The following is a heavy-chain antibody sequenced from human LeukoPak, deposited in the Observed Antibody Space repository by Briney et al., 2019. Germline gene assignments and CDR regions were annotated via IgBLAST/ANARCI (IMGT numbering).Heavy chain of an antibody. V-gene: IGHV1-69*13. D-gene: IGHD3-3*01. CDR3: ARASFTIFGVVIDIHWFDP. CDR1: GGTFSSYA. J-gene: IGHJ5*02. CDR2: IIPIFGTA. Sequence: SVKVSCKASGGTFSSYAISWVRQAPGQGLEWMGGIIPIFGTANYAQKFQGRVTITADESTSTAYMELSSLRSEDTAVYHCARASFTIFGVVIDIHWFDPWGQGTLVTVSS.